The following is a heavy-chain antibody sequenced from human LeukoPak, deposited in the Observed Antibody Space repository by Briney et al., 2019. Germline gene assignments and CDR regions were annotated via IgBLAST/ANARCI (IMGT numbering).Heavy chain of an antibody. Sequence: GGSLRLSCAASGFTVSGYYMNWVRQAPGKGLEWVSIIYGGGSKYYADSVKGRFTISRDNSKNTLYLQMNSLRAEDTAVYFCARQVFADYDWYFDLWGRGTLVTVSS. J-gene: IGHJ2*01. CDR3: ARQVFADYDWYFDL. V-gene: IGHV3-53*01. CDR2: IYGGGSK. CDR1: GFTVSGYY. D-gene: IGHD4-17*01.